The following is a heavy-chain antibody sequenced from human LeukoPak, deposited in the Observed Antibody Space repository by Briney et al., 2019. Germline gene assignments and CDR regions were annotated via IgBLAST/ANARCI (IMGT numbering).Heavy chain of an antibody. Sequence: GGSLRLSCAASGFTFSSYAMSWVRQAPGKGLEWVSAISGSGGSTYYADSVKGRFTISRDNSKNTLYLQMNSLRAEDTAVYYCAKDGIVVVTFGTRGDFDYWGQGTLVTVSS. J-gene: IGHJ4*02. CDR1: GFTFSSYA. CDR3: AKDGIVVVTFGTRGDFDY. V-gene: IGHV3-23*01. CDR2: ISGSGGST. D-gene: IGHD2-21*02.